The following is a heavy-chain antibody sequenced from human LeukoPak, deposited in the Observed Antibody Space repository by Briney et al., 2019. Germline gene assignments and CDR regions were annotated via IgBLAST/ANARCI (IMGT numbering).Heavy chain of an antibody. CDR2: IYYGGST. Sequence: SSETLSLTCTVSGGSISSYYWSWIRQPPGKGLEWIGYIYYGGSTNYNPSLKSRVTISVDTSKNQFSLKLSSVTAADTAVYYCARVFYSSSYYYYYGMDVWGQGTTVTVSS. CDR1: GGSISSYY. J-gene: IGHJ6*02. CDR3: ARVFYSSSYYYYYGMDV. V-gene: IGHV4-59*01. D-gene: IGHD6-6*01.